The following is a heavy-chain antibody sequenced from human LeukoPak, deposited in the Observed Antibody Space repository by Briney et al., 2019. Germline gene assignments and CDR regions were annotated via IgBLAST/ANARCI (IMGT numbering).Heavy chain of an antibody. J-gene: IGHJ5*02. CDR3: ARERFDFWSGYRDNWFDP. Sequence: SETLSLTCAVYGGSFSGYYWSWIRQPPGKGLEWIGEINHSGSTNYNPSLKSRVTISVDTSKNQFSLKLSSVTAADTAVYYCARERFDFWSGYRDNWFDPWGQGTLVTVSS. D-gene: IGHD3-3*01. CDR2: INHSGST. CDR1: GGSFSGYY. V-gene: IGHV4-34*01.